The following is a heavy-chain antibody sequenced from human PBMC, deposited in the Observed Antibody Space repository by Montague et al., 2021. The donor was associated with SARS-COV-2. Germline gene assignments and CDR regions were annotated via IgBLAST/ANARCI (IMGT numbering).Heavy chain of an antibody. CDR2: IYYSGST. CDR1: DDSISSSSYY. CDR3: VRGRSGYFNPLDY. J-gene: IGHJ4*02. V-gene: IGHV4-39*01. Sequence: SETLSLTCTVSDDSISSSSYYWAWIRQPPGKGLEWIGSIYYSGSTYYNPSLKSRVTISVDTSKKQFSLNLSPVTAADTAVFYCVRGRSGYFNPLDYWGQGTLVTVSS. D-gene: IGHD3-3*01.